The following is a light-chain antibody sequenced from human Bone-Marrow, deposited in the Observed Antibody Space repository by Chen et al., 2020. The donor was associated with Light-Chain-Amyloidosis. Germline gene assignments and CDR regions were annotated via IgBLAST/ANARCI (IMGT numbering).Light chain of an antibody. CDR1: GSNIGNNY. Sequence: QSVLTQPPSVSAAPGQKVTISCSGSGSNIGNNYVSWYQQLPGTAPKLLIYDNNNRPSGTPDRFSGSKSGTSATLGITGLQTGDEADYYCETWDSSLSAWVFGGGTKLTVL. V-gene: IGLV1-51*01. CDR2: DNN. J-gene: IGLJ3*02. CDR3: ETWDSSLSAWV.